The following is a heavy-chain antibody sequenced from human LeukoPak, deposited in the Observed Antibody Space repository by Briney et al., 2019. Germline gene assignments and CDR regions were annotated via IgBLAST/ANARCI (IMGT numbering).Heavy chain of an antibody. CDR1: GGSFSGYY. D-gene: IGHD6-13*01. J-gene: IGHJ2*01. Sequence: SETLSLTCAVYGGSFSGYYWSWIRQPPGKGLEWIGEINHSGSTNYNPSLKSRVTISVDTSKNQFSLKLSSVTAADTAVYYCARAGVAAAGTHWYFDLWGRGTLVTVSS. CDR2: INHSGST. CDR3: ARAGVAAAGTHWYFDL. V-gene: IGHV4-34*01.